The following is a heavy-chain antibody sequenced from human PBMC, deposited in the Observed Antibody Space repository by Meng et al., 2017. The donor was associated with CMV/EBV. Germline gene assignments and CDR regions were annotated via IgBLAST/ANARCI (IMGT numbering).Heavy chain of an antibody. CDR2: IIPSFGTA. D-gene: IGHD1-20*01. Sequence: GVLLRKSGTAVKGSSKALGGNFSSYAIRWVRQALGQEVVWMGGIIPSFGTANEAGECQGRVTMTADESSGTADMELSRLRSEDTAVYDCAWVTGNGWWYGDLCGRGTLVTVSS. CDR3: AWVTGNGWWYGDL. J-gene: IGHJ2*01. V-gene: IGHV1-69*01. CDR1: GGNFSSYA.